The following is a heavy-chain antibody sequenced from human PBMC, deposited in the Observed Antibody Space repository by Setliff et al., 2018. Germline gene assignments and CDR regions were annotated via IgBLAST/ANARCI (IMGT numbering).Heavy chain of an antibody. CDR1: GASIEGFAW. D-gene: IGHD1-1*01. J-gene: IGHJ4*02. CDR2: IDHDGND. V-gene: IGHV4-4*02. CDR3: AKGGGRYHSDS. Sequence: PSETLSLTCAVSGASIEGFAWWRWVRQPSGKGLEWIGEIDHDGNDKFYPSVHYSPSLESRVTISIDKSNNQFSLKMTSMTAADTAVYYCAKGGGRYHSDSWGQGILVTVSS.